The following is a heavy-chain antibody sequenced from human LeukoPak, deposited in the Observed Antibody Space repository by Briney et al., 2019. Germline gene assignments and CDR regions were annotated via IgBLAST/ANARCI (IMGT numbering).Heavy chain of an antibody. Sequence: SETLSLTCAVYGGSFSGYYWSWIRQPPGKGLEWIGEINHSGSTNYNPSLKSRVTISVGTSKNQFSLKLSSVTAADTAVYYCARRKAYYYDSSGYLSPGEDYWGQGTLVTVSS. V-gene: IGHV4-34*01. CDR1: GGSFSGYY. CDR3: ARRKAYYYDSSGYLSPGEDY. J-gene: IGHJ4*02. CDR2: INHSGST. D-gene: IGHD3-22*01.